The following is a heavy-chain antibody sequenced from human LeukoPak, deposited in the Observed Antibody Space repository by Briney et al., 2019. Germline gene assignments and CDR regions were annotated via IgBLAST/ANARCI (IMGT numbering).Heavy chain of an antibody. Sequence: SQTLSLTCTVSGGSISSGGYYWSWIRQHPGKGLEWIGYIYYNGSTYYNPSLKSRVTISVDTSKNQFSLKLSSVTAADTAVYYCARDRPHTNYYYYGMDVWGQGTTVTVSS. CDR3: ARDRPHTNYYYYGMDV. CDR1: GGSISSGGYY. D-gene: IGHD3-3*01. J-gene: IGHJ6*02. CDR2: IYYNGST. V-gene: IGHV4-31*03.